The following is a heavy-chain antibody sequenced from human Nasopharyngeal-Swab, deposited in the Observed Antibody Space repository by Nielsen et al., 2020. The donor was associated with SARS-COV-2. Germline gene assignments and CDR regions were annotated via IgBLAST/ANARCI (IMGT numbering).Heavy chain of an antibody. Sequence: WIRQPPGKGLEWIGEINHSGSTNYNPSLKSRVTISVDTSKNQFSLKLSSVTDEETEGEDWSGKSGHYDILTGYYDDAFDIWGQGTMVTVSS. CDR3: SGKSGHYDILTGYYDDAFDI. CDR2: INHSGST. D-gene: IGHD3-9*01. J-gene: IGHJ3*02. V-gene: IGHV4-34*01.